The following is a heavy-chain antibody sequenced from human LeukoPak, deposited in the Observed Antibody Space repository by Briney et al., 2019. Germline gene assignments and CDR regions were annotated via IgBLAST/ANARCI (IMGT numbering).Heavy chain of an antibody. J-gene: IGHJ4*02. V-gene: IGHV4-34*01. CDR3: ASAYGSGSSIYYFDY. CDR2: INHSGST. D-gene: IGHD3-10*01. Sequence: PSETLSLTCAVYGGSFSGYYWSWIRQPPGKGQEWIGEINHSGSTNYNPSLKSRVTISVDTSKNQFSLKLSSVTAADTAVYYCASAYGSGSSIYYFDYWGQGTLVTVSS. CDR1: GGSFSGYY.